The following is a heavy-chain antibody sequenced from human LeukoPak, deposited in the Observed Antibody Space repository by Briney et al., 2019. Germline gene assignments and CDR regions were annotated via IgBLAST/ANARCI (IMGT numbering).Heavy chain of an antibody. Sequence: PSETLSLTCTVSGASMSNSFWSWIRQPAGKGLEWIRRIYSSGRTNYNPSLKSRVTLSIDTSNNQFSLKLTSVTAADTALYYCARAPAGCGGTCSFDYWGQGTLVTVSS. CDR3: ARAPAGCGGTCSFDY. D-gene: IGHD2-15*01. CDR2: IYSSGRT. CDR1: GASMSNSF. J-gene: IGHJ4*02. V-gene: IGHV4-4*07.